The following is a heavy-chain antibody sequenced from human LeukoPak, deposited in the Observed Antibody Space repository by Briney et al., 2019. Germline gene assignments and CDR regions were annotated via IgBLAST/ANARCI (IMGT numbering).Heavy chain of an antibody. J-gene: IGHJ4*02. Sequence: TGGSLRLSCAVSGFTFSTYGMNWVRQAPGKGLEWVSAISDNGERTYYADSVKGRFTISRDNSKSTLYLQMNSLRAEDTAVYYCARVTNLDYWGQGTLVTVSS. CDR3: ARVTNLDY. D-gene: IGHD1-14*01. CDR2: ISDNGERT. V-gene: IGHV3-23*01. CDR1: GFTFSTYG.